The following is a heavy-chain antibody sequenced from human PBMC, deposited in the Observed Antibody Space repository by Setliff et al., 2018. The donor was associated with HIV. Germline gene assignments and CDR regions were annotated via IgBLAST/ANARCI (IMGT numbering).Heavy chain of an antibody. CDR1: GGSISSGRNY. V-gene: IGHV4-61*02. CDR2: IYTSGST. CDR3: ARDSDYYDSSGRHIRLFDY. Sequence: LSLTCTVSGGSISSGRNYWSWIRQTAGKGLEWIGRIYTSGSTNYNPSLKSRVTISVDTSKNQVSLKLSSVTAADTAVYYCARDSDYYDSSGRHIRLFDYWGQGTLVTVSS. J-gene: IGHJ4*02. D-gene: IGHD3-22*01.